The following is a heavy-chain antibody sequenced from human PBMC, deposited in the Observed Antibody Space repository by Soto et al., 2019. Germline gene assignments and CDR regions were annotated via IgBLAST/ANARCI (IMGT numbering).Heavy chain of an antibody. D-gene: IGHD3-3*01. Sequence: ASVKVSCKASGFTFTSSAVQWVRQARGQRLEWIGWIVVGSGNTNYAQKFQERVTITRDMSTSTAYMELSSLRSEDTAVYYCAADPLYDFWSGEVWFDPWGQGTQVTVSS. V-gene: IGHV1-58*01. CDR3: AADPLYDFWSGEVWFDP. CDR1: GFTFTSSA. J-gene: IGHJ5*02. CDR2: IVVGSGNT.